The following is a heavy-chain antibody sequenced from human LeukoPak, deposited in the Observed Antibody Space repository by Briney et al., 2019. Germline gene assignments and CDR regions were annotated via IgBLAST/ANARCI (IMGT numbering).Heavy chain of an antibody. CDR2: INAGNGNT. D-gene: IGHD2-15*01. Sequence: ASVKVSCKASGYTFTSYAMHWVRQAPGQRLEWMGWINAGNGNTKYSQKFQGRVTITRDTSASTAYMELSGLRSEDTAVYYCARDLGYCSGGSCTEFIYWGQGTLVTVSS. J-gene: IGHJ4*02. V-gene: IGHV1-3*01. CDR3: ARDLGYCSGGSCTEFIY. CDR1: GYTFTSYA.